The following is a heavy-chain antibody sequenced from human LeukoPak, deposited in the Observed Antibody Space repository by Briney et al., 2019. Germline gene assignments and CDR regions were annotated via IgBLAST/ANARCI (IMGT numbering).Heavy chain of an antibody. J-gene: IGHJ6*02. Sequence: GGSLRLSCAAAGFTFSSYGMHWVRQAPGKGLEWVAVISYDGSNKYYADSVKGRFTISRDNSKNTLYLQMNSLRAEDTAVYYCAKDFYGMDVWGQGTTVTVSS. CDR1: GFTFSSYG. V-gene: IGHV3-30*18. CDR2: ISYDGSNK. CDR3: AKDFYGMDV.